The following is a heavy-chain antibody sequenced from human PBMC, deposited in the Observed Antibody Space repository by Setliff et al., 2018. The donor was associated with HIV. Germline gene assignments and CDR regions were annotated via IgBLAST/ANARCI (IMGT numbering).Heavy chain of an antibody. CDR1: GFSFSNYG. Sequence: GGSLRLSCAASGFSFSNYGMHWVRQAPGKGLEWVAFMWLDDNNKYYADSVKGRFTISRDNSKNILYLQMNSLRAEDTAVYYCARDRNCGNGCYSSADHWGLGTLVTVSS. V-gene: IGHV3-33*01. J-gene: IGHJ4*02. CDR3: ARDRNCGNGCYSSADH. D-gene: IGHD2-21*01. CDR2: MWLDDNNK.